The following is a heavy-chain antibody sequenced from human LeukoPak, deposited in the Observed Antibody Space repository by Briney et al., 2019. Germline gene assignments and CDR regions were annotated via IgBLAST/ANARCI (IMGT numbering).Heavy chain of an antibody. CDR2: IYPGDSDT. CDR3: ARGRGSSWYFDY. Sequence: GESLKISYKGSRYSFTSYGIGWERQMPGKDLKKKGIIYPGDSDTRYSPSFQGQVTISADKSITTAYLQCSSLKASDTAMYYCARGRGSSWYFDYWGQGTLVTVSS. J-gene: IGHJ4*02. D-gene: IGHD6-13*01. V-gene: IGHV5-51*01. CDR1: RYSFTSYG.